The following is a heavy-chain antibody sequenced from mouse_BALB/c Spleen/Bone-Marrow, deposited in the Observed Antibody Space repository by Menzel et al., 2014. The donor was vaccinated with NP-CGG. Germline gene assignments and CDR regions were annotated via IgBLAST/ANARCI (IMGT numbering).Heavy chain of an antibody. Sequence: VKLQESGAELVKPGASVKLSCKVSGYTFTRYYMYWVKQRPGQGLEWIGEINPSYGGTNFYEQIKSKATLTVDKSSSTAYMQLSSRTSEDSAFYYCTIEGDSPFAYWCQWTLVTVAA. CDR1: GYTFTRYY. D-gene: IGHD2-13*01. V-gene: IGHV1S16*01. CDR3: TIEGDSPFAY. CDR2: INPSYGGT. J-gene: IGHJ3*01.